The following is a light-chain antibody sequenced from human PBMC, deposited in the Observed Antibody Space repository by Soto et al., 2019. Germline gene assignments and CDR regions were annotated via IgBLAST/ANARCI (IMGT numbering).Light chain of an antibody. CDR1: QGISNS. Sequence: DIQMTQSPSSLSASVGDRVTITCRASQGISNSLAWYQQKPGKVPKLMIYAASTLQSGVPSPFSGSGSGTDFTLPISSLLPEVVATYYCQKYDTSPFTFGPGTKVHIK. CDR3: QKYDTSPFT. V-gene: IGKV1-27*01. CDR2: AAS. J-gene: IGKJ3*01.